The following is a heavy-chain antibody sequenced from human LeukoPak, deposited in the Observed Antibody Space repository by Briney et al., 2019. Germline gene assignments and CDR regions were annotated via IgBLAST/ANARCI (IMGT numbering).Heavy chain of an antibody. V-gene: IGHV3-9*01. Sequence: GGSLRLSCAASGFTFDDYAMHWVRQAPGKGLEWVSGISWNSGSIGYADSVKGRFTISRDNAKNSLYLQMNSLRAEDTALYYCAKDIGVLTGKTADYRGQGTLVTVSS. D-gene: IGHD1/OR15-1a*01. CDR1: GFTFDDYA. CDR2: ISWNSGSI. J-gene: IGHJ4*02. CDR3: AKDIGVLTGKTADY.